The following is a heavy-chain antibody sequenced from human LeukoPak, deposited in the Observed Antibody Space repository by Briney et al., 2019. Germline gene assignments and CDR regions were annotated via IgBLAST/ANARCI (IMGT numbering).Heavy chain of an antibody. CDR2: INPSSGST. V-gene: IGHV1-46*01. CDR3: ARTNLDCKNGVCYDY. D-gene: IGHD2-8*01. CDR1: GYTFTTYN. J-gene: IGHJ4*02. Sequence: GASVKVSCKASGYTFTTYNIHWVRQAPGQGLEWMGIINPSSGSTSHAQKFQGRVTMTRDTPTSTVYMELSSLRSDDTAVYYCARTNLDCKNGVCYDYWGQGTLVTVSS.